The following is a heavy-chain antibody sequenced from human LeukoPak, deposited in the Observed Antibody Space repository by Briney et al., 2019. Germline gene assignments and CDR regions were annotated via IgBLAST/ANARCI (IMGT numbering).Heavy chain of an antibody. J-gene: IGHJ5*02. CDR1: GGSISSGDYY. CDR2: IYYSEST. D-gene: IGHD5-12*01. Sequence: SETLSLTCTVSGGSISSGDYYWSWIRQPPGRGLEWIRYIYYSESTYYNPSPKSPVTISVDTSQHQFSLKLSSVTAADTGVYYCARGGDIVATRSTVRNWFDPWGQGTLVTVSS. V-gene: IGHV4-30-4*08. CDR3: ARGGDIVATRSTVRNWFDP.